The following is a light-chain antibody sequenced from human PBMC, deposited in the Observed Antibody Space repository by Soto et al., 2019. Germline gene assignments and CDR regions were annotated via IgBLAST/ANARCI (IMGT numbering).Light chain of an antibody. V-gene: IGLV2-8*01. CDR3: ISYAGNNVWV. CDR2: EVN. CDR1: SSDVGGYTY. J-gene: IGLJ3*02. Sequence: QSVLTQPPSASGSPGQSVTISCTGTSSDVGGYTYVSWYQQHPDKAPKLMIYEVNKRPPGVPDRFSGSKSGNTASLTVSGLQTEDEAAYYCISYAGNNVWVFGGGTKVTVL.